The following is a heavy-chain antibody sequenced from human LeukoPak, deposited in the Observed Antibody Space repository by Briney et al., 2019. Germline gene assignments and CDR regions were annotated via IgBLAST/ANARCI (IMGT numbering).Heavy chain of an antibody. CDR1: GYTFTSYG. CDR3: ARDWCSSGCQAVFDY. Sequence: ASVNVSCKASGYTFTSYGISWVRQAPGQGLEWMGWISAYNGNTNYAQKLQGRVTMTTDTSTSTAYMELRSLRSDDTAVYYCARDWCSSGCQAVFDYWGQGTLVTVSS. D-gene: IGHD6-19*01. J-gene: IGHJ4*02. V-gene: IGHV1-18*01. CDR2: ISAYNGNT.